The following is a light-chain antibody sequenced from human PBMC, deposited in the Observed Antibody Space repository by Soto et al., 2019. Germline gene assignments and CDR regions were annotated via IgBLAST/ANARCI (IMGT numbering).Light chain of an antibody. V-gene: IGKV1-5*03. CDR1: LSISSW. J-gene: IGKJ1*01. Sequence: DIQMTQSPSTLSASVGDRVTITCRASLSISSWLVWYQQKPGKAPKLLIYQGSSLQSGVPSRFSGSGSGTEFTLTISSLQPDDFATYYCQQYSSSLWTFGQGTKVEI. CDR3: QQYSSSLWT. CDR2: QGS.